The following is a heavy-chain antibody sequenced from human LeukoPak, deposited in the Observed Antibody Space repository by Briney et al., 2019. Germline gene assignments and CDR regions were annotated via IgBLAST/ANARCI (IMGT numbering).Heavy chain of an antibody. V-gene: IGHV3-49*04. J-gene: IGHJ5*02. CDR1: GFTFGDYA. CDR3: TRARAEISYYYDSNGYYPNWFDP. Sequence: GGSLRLSCTASGFTFGDYAMSWVRQAPGKGLEWVGFIRSKAYGGTREYAASVKGRFTISRDDSKSIAYLQMNSLKTEDTAVYYCTRARAEISYYYDSNGYYPNWFDPWGQGTLVTVSS. CDR2: IRSKAYGGTR. D-gene: IGHD3-22*01.